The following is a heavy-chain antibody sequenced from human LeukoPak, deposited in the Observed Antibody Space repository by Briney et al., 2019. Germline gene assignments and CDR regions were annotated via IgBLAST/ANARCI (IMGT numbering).Heavy chain of an antibody. CDR1: GFTFSSYA. D-gene: IGHD6-13*01. Sequence: GGSLRLSCAASGFTFSSYAMHWVRQAPGKGLEWVGVISYDGSNKYYADSVKGRFTISRDNSKNTLYLQMNSLRAEDTAVYYCARDQYSSSWYEGNYFDYWGQGTLVTVSS. V-gene: IGHV3-30-3*01. J-gene: IGHJ4*02. CDR3: ARDQYSSSWYEGNYFDY. CDR2: ISYDGSNK.